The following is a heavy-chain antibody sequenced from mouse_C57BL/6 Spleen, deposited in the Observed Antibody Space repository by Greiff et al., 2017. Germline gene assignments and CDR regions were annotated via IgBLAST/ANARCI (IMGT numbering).Heavy chain of an antibody. Sequence: VQLQQSGAELVRPGASVKLSCTASGFNIKDYYMHWVKLRPEQGLEWIGRIDPEDGDTEYAPKFQGKATMTADTSSNTAYLQLSSLTSEDTAVYYCTPNWDGGAWFAYWGQGTLVTVSA. CDR3: TPNWDGGAWFAY. J-gene: IGHJ3*01. CDR2: IDPEDGDT. V-gene: IGHV14-1*01. CDR1: GFNIKDYY. D-gene: IGHD4-1*01.